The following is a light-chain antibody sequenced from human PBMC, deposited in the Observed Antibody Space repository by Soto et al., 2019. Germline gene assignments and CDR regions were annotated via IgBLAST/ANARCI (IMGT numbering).Light chain of an antibody. V-gene: IGKV1-9*01. CDR1: QGISSY. Sequence: IQLTQSPSSLSASVGDRVTITCRASQGISSYLAWYQQKPGKAPKLLIYAASTLQSGVPSRFSGSGCETDFTLTISSLQPEDFATYYCQQLNSYPYTFGQGTKLEIK. CDR2: AAS. J-gene: IGKJ2*01. CDR3: QQLNSYPYT.